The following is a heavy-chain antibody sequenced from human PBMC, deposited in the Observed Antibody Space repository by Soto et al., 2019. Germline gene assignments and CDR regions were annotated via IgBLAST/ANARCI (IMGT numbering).Heavy chain of an antibody. J-gene: IGHJ4*01. CDR1: GGSISSSY. V-gene: IGHV4-59*01. Sequence: LSGTCTVSGGSISSSYWSWIRQPPGKGLEWIGYIYYSGNTNYNPSLRSRVTISVDRSKNQFSLKLSSVTAADTAVYYCARFTGTTPAYTLDYWGQGTLVTVSS. CDR2: IYYSGNT. D-gene: IGHD3-16*01. CDR3: ARFTGTTPAYTLDY.